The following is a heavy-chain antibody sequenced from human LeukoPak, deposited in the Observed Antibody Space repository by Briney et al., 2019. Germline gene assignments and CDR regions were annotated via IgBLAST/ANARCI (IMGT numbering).Heavy chain of an antibody. CDR3: AGGLGSGWRY. V-gene: IGHV3-48*03. CDR1: ESAFSSYE. J-gene: IGHJ4*02. Sequence: PGGSLRLSCTTCESAFSSYEMNWIRQAPGKGLEWVSYISNTGNTIYYTDSVKGRFTISRDNAKNSLYLQMNSLRDEDTALYYCAGGLGSGWRYWGQGTPVTVSS. CDR2: ISNTGNTI. D-gene: IGHD6-19*01.